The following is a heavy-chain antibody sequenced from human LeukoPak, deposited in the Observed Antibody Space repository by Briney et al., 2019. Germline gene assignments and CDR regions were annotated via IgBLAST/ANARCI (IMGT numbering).Heavy chain of an antibody. V-gene: IGHV2-70*11. D-gene: IGHD3-10*01. CDR3: ARSPSAVTVGFDY. Sequence: RESGPALVIPTQTLTLTCTFPGFSLTPRGMCVSWVRQPPGKALEWLARIDWDDDKYYSTSLKTRLTISKDTSKNQVVLTMTNMDPVDTATYYCARSPSAVTVGFDYWGQGTLVTVSS. CDR2: IDWDDDK. J-gene: IGHJ4*02. CDR1: GFSLTPRGMC.